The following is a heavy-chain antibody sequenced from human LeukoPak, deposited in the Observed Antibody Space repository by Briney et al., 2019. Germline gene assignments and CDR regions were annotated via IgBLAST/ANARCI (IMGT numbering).Heavy chain of an antibody. Sequence: GRSLRLSCAASGFTFSSYAMHWVRQAPGKGLEWVAAISYDGSNKYYADSVKGRFTISRDNSKNTLYLQMNSLRAEDTAVYYCARVPRGSYCSSTSCYLDYWGQGTLVTVSS. CDR2: ISYDGSNK. CDR1: GFTFSSYA. J-gene: IGHJ4*02. D-gene: IGHD2-2*01. CDR3: ARVPRGSYCSSTSCYLDY. V-gene: IGHV3-30-3*01.